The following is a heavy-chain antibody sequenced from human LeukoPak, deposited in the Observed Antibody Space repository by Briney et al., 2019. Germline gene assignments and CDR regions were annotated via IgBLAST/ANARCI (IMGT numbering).Heavy chain of an antibody. D-gene: IGHD6-13*01. V-gene: IGHV3-48*01. CDR1: GFTFSSYS. CDR2: ISSSSSTI. Sequence: PGGSLRLSCAASGFTFSSYSMNRVRQAPGKGLEWVSYISSSSSTIYYADSVKGRFTISRDNAKNSLYLQMNSLRAEDTAVYYCARDRPRGVAAAGFDYWGQGTLVTVSS. CDR3: ARDRPRGVAAAGFDY. J-gene: IGHJ4*02.